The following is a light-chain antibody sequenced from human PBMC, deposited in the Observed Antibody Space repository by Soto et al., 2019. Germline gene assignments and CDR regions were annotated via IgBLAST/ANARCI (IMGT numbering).Light chain of an antibody. J-gene: IGKJ1*01. V-gene: IGKV1-5*03. CDR2: KAS. CDR3: QHYNSYSEA. CDR1: QSISNL. Sequence: GDRVTITCRASQSISNLLAWYQQKPGKAPKLLIYKASTLKSGVPSRFSGSGSGTEFTLTISSLQPDDFATYYCQHYNSYSEAFGQGTKVDIK.